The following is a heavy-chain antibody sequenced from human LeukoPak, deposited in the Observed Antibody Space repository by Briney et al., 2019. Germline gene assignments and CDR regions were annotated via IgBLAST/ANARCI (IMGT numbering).Heavy chain of an antibody. J-gene: IGHJ4*02. CDR2: VYTSGST. Sequence: SETLSLTCTVSGGSISSYYWSWIRQPAGKGLEWIGRVYTSGSTNYNPSLKSRVTMSVDTSKNQFSLKLSSVTAADTAVYYCARVVAAAGTFSLYYFDYWGQGTLVTVSS. CDR3: ARVVAAAGTFSLYYFDY. V-gene: IGHV4-4*07. CDR1: GGSISSYY. D-gene: IGHD6-13*01.